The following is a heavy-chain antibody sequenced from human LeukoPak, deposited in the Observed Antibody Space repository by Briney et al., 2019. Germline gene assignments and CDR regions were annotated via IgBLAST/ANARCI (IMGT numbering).Heavy chain of an antibody. J-gene: IGHJ6*03. CDR2: ISSSSSTI. Sequence: GGSLRLSCAAAGFTFSNYVMSWVRHTPGKGLEWVSYISSSSSTIYYADSVKGRFTISRDNAKNSLYLQMNSLRAEDTAVYYCARVGSTTVTTLVYYYYYMDVWGKGTTVTISS. D-gene: IGHD4-17*01. CDR1: GFTFSNYV. V-gene: IGHV3-48*01. CDR3: ARVGSTTVTTLVYYYYYMDV.